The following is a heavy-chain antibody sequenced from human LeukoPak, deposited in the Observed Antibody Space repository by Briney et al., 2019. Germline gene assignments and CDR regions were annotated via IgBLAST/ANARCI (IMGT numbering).Heavy chain of an antibody. CDR2: IKGESER. V-gene: IGHV3-7*01. D-gene: IGHD3-22*01. Sequence: GGSLRLSCAASGFSFSNYWMSWVRQAPGKGLECVANIKGESERRYVDSVEGRFTISRDNAKNSLYLQMNSLRVEDTAMYYCARDYLDSSGAHYDYWGHGTLVTVSS. CDR3: ARDYLDSSGAHYDY. J-gene: IGHJ4*01. CDR1: GFSFSNYW.